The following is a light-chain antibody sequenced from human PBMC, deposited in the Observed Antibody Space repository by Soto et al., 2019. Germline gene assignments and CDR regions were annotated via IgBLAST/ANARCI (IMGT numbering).Light chain of an antibody. CDR1: HSLDYSDGNTY. CDR3: MQPLQSWT. J-gene: IGKJ1*01. Sequence: DVVMTQSPLSLPVTLGQPASISCRSTHSLDYSDGNTYLSWFQQRPGQSPRRLIYQISDRDSGVPDRFSGSGSGTDFTLKISRVEAEDVGVYYCMQPLQSWTFGQGTKVEIK. CDR2: QIS. V-gene: IGKV2-30*01.